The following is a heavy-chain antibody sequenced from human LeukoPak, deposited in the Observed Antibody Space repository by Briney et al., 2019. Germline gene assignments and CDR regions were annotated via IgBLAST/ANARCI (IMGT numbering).Heavy chain of an antibody. D-gene: IGHD3-3*01. CDR3: ASAGYDFRSGYFDY. V-gene: IGHV4-31*03. CDR1: GFSISSGGYY. CDR2: IYYSGST. Sequence: TSETLSLTCTVSGFSISSGGYYWSWIRQHPGKGLEWIGYIYYSGSTYYNPSLKSRVTTSVDTSKTQFSLKLSSVTAADTAVYYCASAGYDFRSGYFDYWGQGTPVTVSS. J-gene: IGHJ4*02.